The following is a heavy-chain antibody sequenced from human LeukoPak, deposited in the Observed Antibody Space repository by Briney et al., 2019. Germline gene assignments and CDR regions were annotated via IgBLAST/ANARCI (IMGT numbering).Heavy chain of an antibody. CDR3: ARHGSSWYGIQSGFDY. V-gene: IGHV4-34*01. CDR1: GGSFSGYY. CDR2: INHSGST. D-gene: IGHD6-13*01. J-gene: IGHJ4*02. Sequence: SEALSLTCAVYGGSFSGYYWSWIRQPPGKGLEWIGEINHSGSTNYNPSLKSRVTISVDTSKNQFSLKLSSVTAADTAVYYCARHGSSWYGIQSGFDYWGQGTLVTVSS.